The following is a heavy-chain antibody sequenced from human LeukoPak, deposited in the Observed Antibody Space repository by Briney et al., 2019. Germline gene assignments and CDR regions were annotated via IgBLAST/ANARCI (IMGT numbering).Heavy chain of an antibody. J-gene: IGHJ5*02. V-gene: IGHV4-59*01. CDR3: ARVRSGYGDYRNWFDP. Sequence: SETLSLTCTVSGGSISSYYWSWIRQPPGKGLEWIGYIYYSGSTNYNPSLKSRVTISVDTSKNQFSLMLSSVTAADTAVYYCARVRSGYGDYRNWFDPWGQGTLVTVSS. CDR1: GGSISSYY. D-gene: IGHD4-17*01. CDR2: IYYSGST.